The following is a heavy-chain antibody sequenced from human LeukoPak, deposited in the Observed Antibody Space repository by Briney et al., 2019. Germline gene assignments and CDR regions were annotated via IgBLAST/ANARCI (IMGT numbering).Heavy chain of an antibody. CDR1: GFTFSSYV. CDR2: IWYDGSNK. V-gene: IGHV3-33*01. J-gene: IGHJ4*02. D-gene: IGHD4-11*01. CDR3: AADYSNYAAFDY. Sequence: GGSLRLSCAASGFTFSSYVMHWVRQAPGKGLEWVAVIWYDGSNKYYADSVKGRFTISRDNSKNTLYLQMNSLRAEDTAVYYCAADYSNYAAFDYWGQGTLVTVSS.